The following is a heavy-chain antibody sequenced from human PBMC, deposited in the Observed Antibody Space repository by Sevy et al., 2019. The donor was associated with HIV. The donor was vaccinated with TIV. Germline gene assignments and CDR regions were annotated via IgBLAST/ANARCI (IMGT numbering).Heavy chain of an antibody. CDR1: GFTFSSYS. CDR3: AGDPMATVPNAFDI. Sequence: RGSLRLSCAASGFTFSSYSMNWVRQAPGKGLEWVSYISSSSSTIYYADSVKGRFTISRDNAKNSLYLQMNSLRAEDTAVYYCAGDPMATVPNAFDIWGQGTMVTVSS. J-gene: IGHJ3*02. V-gene: IGHV3-48*01. CDR2: ISSSSSTI. D-gene: IGHD4-4*01.